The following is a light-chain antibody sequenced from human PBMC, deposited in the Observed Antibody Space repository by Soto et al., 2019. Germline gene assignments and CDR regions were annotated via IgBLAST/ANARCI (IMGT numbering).Light chain of an antibody. CDR2: EVT. V-gene: IGLV2-8*01. Sequence: QSALTQPPSASGSPGQSVTISCTGTISDVGGSKFVSWYQQHPGKAPKLTIYEVTKRPSGVPDRFSGSKSGNMASLTVSGLQAEDEADYYCSSYAGSNNFVLFGGGTKLTVL. J-gene: IGLJ2*01. CDR1: ISDVGGSKF. CDR3: SSYAGSNNFVL.